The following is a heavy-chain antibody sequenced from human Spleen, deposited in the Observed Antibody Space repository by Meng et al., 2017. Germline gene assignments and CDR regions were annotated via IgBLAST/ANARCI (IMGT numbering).Heavy chain of an antibody. CDR1: GYTFTGYY. D-gene: IGHD2-2*01. CDR2: INPNSGGT. CDR3: ARGMGYCTTTSCSGFDH. V-gene: IGHV1-2*04. J-gene: IGHJ4*02. Sequence: QVQLVQSGAEVKKPGASVKVSCKAYGYTFTGYYMHWVRQAPGQGLEWMGWINPNSGGTNYAQNFQGWVTMTRDTSISTAYMELSRLRSDDTAVYYCARGMGYCTTTSCSGFDHWGQGTLVTVSS.